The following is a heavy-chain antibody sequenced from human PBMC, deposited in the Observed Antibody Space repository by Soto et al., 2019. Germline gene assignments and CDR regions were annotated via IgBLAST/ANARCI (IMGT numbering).Heavy chain of an antibody. Sequence: LSLTCTVSGGSISSGGYYWSWIRQHPGKGLEWIGYIYYSGSTYYNPSLKSRVTISVDTSKNQFSLKLSSVTAADTAVYYCARDQGYCSSTSCTYNWFDPWGQGTLVTVSS. CDR3: ARDQGYCSSTSCTYNWFDP. J-gene: IGHJ5*02. V-gene: IGHV4-31*03. CDR1: GGSISSGGYY. D-gene: IGHD2-2*01. CDR2: IYYSGST.